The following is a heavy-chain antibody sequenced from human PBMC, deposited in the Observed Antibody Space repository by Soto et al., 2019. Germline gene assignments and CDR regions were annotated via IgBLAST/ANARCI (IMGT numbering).Heavy chain of an antibody. V-gene: IGHV3-53*01. Sequence: PGGSLRLSCSASGFTVSSNYMSWVRQAPGKGLEWVSVIYSGGSTYYADSVKGRFTISRDNSKNTLYLQMNSLRAEDTAVYYCATPLGTRYYYGMDVWGQGTTVTVSS. CDR1: GFTVSSNY. CDR3: ATPLGTRYYYGMDV. D-gene: IGHD3-16*01. J-gene: IGHJ6*02. CDR2: IYSGGST.